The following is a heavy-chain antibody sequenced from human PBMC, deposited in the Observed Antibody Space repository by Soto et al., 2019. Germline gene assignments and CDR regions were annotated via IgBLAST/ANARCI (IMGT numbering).Heavy chain of an antibody. V-gene: IGHV1-18*04. Sequence: ASVKVSCKASGYTFTRFYISWVRQAPGQGLEWMGWISGYNGYTTYAPRLQGRVTMTTDTSTSTAYMELRSLRSDDTAVYYCARVAYDSSGSYTIYYFDYWGQGTLVTVSS. D-gene: IGHD3-22*01. CDR3: ARVAYDSSGSYTIYYFDY. CDR1: GYTFTRFY. CDR2: ISGYNGYT. J-gene: IGHJ4*02.